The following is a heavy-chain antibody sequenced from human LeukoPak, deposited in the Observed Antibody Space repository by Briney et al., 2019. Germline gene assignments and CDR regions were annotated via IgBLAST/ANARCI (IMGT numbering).Heavy chain of an antibody. J-gene: IGHJ4*02. CDR3: AKSWGGLWQLVPFY. V-gene: IGHV1-2*02. CDR2: FNPNSGVT. CDR1: GYTFTGYY. D-gene: IGHD6-6*01. Sequence: WASVKVSCKASGYTFTGYYMHWVRQAPGQGLEWMGWFNPNSGVTHYAQKFQGRVTMTRDTSINTAYMELSSLRSDDTAVYYCAKSWGGLWQLVPFYWGQGTLVTVSS.